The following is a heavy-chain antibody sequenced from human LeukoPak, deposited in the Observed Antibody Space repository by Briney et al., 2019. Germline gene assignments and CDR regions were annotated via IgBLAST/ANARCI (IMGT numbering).Heavy chain of an antibody. D-gene: IGHD2-2*01. CDR1: GYTFTSYY. V-gene: IGHV1-46*01. CDR3: ARRYCSSTSCSLYYFDY. J-gene: IGHJ4*02. CDR2: INPSGGST. Sequence: ASVKVSCKASGYTFTSYYMHWVRQAPGQGLEWMGIINPSGGSTSYAQKFQGRVTMTRDTSTSTVYMELSSLRSDDTVVYYCARRYCSSTSCSLYYFDYWGQGTLVTVSS.